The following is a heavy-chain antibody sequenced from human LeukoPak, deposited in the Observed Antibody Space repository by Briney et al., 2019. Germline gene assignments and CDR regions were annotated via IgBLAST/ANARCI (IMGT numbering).Heavy chain of an antibody. CDR1: GGSISSYY. Sequence: SETLSLTCTVSGGSISSYYWSWIRQPPGKGLEWIGYIYHSGSTYYNPSLKSRVTISVDRSKNQFSLKLSSVTAADTAVYYCASSKNRDYYFDYWGQGTLVTVSS. CDR3: ASSKNRDYYFDY. D-gene: IGHD1-14*01. CDR2: IYHSGST. V-gene: IGHV4-59*12. J-gene: IGHJ4*02.